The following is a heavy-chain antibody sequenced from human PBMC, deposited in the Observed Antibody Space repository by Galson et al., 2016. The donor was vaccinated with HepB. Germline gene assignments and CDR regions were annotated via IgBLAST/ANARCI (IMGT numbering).Heavy chain of an antibody. Sequence: TLSLTCTVSGASVTDAGYYWTWVRQRPGKGLEWIGYIYSSGNAYYDPSLKTRVTISLDTSENQFSLRLNSVTAADTAIYYCARENRYGASPMYAFDSWGQGTLVTVSS. V-gene: IGHV4-31*03. CDR1: GASVTDAGYY. CDR3: ARENRYGASPMYAFDS. CDR2: IYSSGNA. J-gene: IGHJ4*02. D-gene: IGHD4/OR15-4a*01.